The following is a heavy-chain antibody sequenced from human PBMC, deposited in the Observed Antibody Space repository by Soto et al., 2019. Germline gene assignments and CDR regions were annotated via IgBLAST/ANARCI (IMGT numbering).Heavy chain of an antibody. Sequence: QVQLVESGGGVVQPGRSLRLSCAASGFTFSSYGMHWVRQAPGKGLEWVAVIWYDGSNKYYADSVKGRFTISSDNSKNTLYLQMNSLRAEDTAVYYCARDLGRTTSPLYYFDYWGQGTLVTVSS. CDR1: GFTFSSYG. J-gene: IGHJ4*02. V-gene: IGHV3-33*01. CDR3: ARDLGRTTSPLYYFDY. D-gene: IGHD1-7*01. CDR2: IWYDGSNK.